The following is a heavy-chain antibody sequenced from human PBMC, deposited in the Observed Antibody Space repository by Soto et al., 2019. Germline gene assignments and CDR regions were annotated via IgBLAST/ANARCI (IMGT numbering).Heavy chain of an antibody. V-gene: IGHV3-66*01. Sequence: EVQLVESGGGLVQPGGSLRLSCAASGFPVTSDHMSWVRQPPGKGLEWVSLIYSGGNTNYPDSVKGRFTISRDNSRNTVHLQMNSRRAEDTAVYYCARGGATDFDYWGQGTLVTVSS. CDR2: IYSGGNT. D-gene: IGHD1-26*01. CDR1: GFPVTSDH. CDR3: ARGGATDFDY. J-gene: IGHJ4*02.